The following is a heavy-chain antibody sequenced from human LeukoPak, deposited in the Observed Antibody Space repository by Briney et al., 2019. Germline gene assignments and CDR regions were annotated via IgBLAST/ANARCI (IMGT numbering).Heavy chain of an antibody. J-gene: IGHJ5*02. CDR3: AGASSYNDATRYNLAWFGP. V-gene: IGHV4-34*01. CDR1: GGSFSGYY. Sequence: SETLSLTCAVYGGSFSGYYWSWIRQPPGKGLGWIGEINHSGSTNYNPSLKSRVTISVDTSKNQFSLKLSSVTAADTAVYYCAGASSYNDATRYNLAWFGPWGQGTLVTVSS. D-gene: IGHD3-16*01. CDR2: INHSGST.